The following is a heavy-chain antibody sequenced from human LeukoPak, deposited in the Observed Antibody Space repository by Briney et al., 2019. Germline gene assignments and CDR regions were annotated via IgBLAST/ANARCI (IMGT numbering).Heavy chain of an antibody. CDR1: GFSFSSYW. Sequence: GGSLRLSCAASGFSFSSYWMHWVRQAPGKGLVWVSRIKSDGKTNYADSVKGRFTISRDNAKNTVSLQMTTLRAEDTGVYYCARAPSETGGYYPEYFRHWGQGTLVTVSS. D-gene: IGHD3-22*01. CDR3: ARAPSETGGYYPEYFRH. CDR2: IKSDGKT. V-gene: IGHV3-74*01. J-gene: IGHJ1*01.